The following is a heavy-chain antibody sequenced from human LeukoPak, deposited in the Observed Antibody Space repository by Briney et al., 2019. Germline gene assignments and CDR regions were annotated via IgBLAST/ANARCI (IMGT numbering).Heavy chain of an antibody. CDR3: ARGGAFDI. CDR2: IYYSGST. V-gene: IGHV4-59*01. Sequence: KPSETLSLTCTVSGGSISSYYWSWIRQPPGKGLEWIGYIYYSGSTNYNPSLKSRVSISVDTSKNQFSLELSSVTAADTAIYYCARGGAFDIWGQGTMVTVSS. CDR1: GGSISSYY. J-gene: IGHJ3*02.